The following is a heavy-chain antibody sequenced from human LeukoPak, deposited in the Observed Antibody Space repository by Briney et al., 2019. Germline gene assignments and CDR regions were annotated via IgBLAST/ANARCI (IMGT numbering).Heavy chain of an antibody. CDR1: GYTFTGYY. D-gene: IGHD3-10*01. V-gene: IGHV1-2*02. J-gene: IGHJ3*02. CDR2: INPNSGGT. Sequence: GASVKVSCKASGYTFTGYYMRWVRQAPGQGLEWMGWINPNSGGTNYAQKFQGRVTMTRDTSISTAYMELSRLRSDDTAVYYCARGRILWFGELYPFDIWGQGTMVTVSS. CDR3: ARGRILWFGELYPFDI.